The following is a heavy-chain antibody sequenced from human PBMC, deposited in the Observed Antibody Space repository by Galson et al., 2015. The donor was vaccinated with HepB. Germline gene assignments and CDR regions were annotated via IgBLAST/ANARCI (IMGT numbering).Heavy chain of an antibody. Sequence: VKVSCKVSGYTFTDYYMNWVQQAPGKGLEWMGLVDPENGKTIYAEKFQGRVTITADTSTDTAYMELSSLRSEDTAVYYCATGSKEDDAFDIWGQGTMVTVSS. D-gene: IGHD3-10*01. V-gene: IGHV1-69-2*01. J-gene: IGHJ3*02. CDR3: ATGSKEDDAFDI. CDR1: GYTFTDYY. CDR2: VDPENGKT.